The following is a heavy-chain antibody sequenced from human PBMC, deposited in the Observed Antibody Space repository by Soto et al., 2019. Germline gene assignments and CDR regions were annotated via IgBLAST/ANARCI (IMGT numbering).Heavy chain of an antibody. J-gene: IGHJ4*02. CDR2: ISYDGRNT. D-gene: IGHD3-10*01. Sequence: GSLRLSCAASGFTLGGYGMHWVRQAPGKGLEWAAGISYDGRNTYYADSVQGRFAISRDNSKNTMYLQMNSLRVEDTAIYYCARSKWHDGSGRVRELDSWGQGA. CDR1: GFTLGGYG. V-gene: IGHV3-33*01. CDR3: ARSKWHDGSGRVRELDS.